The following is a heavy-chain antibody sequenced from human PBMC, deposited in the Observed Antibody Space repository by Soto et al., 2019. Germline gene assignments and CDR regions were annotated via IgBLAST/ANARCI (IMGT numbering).Heavy chain of an antibody. CDR3: ARAPPVFDY. Sequence: QVQLVQSGAEVKKPGASVKVSCKASGYTFTSYYMHWVRQAPGQGLEWMGIINPSGGSTSYAQKYQVIVTMSRDKSTSTVYIALSSLRSEDTAVDYCARAPPVFDYWGQGTLVTVSS. CDR2: INPSGGST. D-gene: IGHD2-8*01. J-gene: IGHJ4*02. V-gene: IGHV1-46*01. CDR1: GYTFTSYY.